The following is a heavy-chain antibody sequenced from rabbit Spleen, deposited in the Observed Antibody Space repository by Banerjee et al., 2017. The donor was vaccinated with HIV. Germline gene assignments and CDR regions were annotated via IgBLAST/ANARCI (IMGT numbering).Heavy chain of an antibody. J-gene: IGHJ4*01. V-gene: IGHV1S47*01. CDR1: GFDFSGYG. CDR2: IDPLFGNT. Sequence: QEQLVESGGGLVQPGGSLKLSCKASGFDFSGYGMSWVRQAPGKGLEWIGYIDPLFGNTYYASWVTGRFTISSHNAQNTLYLQLNSLTAADTATYFCVRDRANIGGDYGPYSFDLWGPGTLVTVS. D-gene: IGHD2-1*01. CDR3: VRDRANIGGDYGPYSFDL.